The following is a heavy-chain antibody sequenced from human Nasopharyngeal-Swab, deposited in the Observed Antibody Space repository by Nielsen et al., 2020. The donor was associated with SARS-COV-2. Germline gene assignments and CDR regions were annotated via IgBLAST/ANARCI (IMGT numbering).Heavy chain of an antibody. CDR3: AKARLLYFGERDAYDF. Sequence: GESLKISCAASGFSFSNYGMHWVRQAPGKGLEWVATISYHGSNKYYADSVEGRFTISRDNSDNTLCLQMNSLRTEDTAVYYCAKARLLYFGERDAYDFWGQGTMVTVSS. V-gene: IGHV3-30*18. CDR2: ISYHGSNK. CDR1: GFSFSNYG. D-gene: IGHD3-10*01. J-gene: IGHJ3*01.